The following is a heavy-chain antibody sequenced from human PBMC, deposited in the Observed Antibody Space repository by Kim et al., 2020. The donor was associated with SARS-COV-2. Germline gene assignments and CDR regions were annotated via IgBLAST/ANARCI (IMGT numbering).Heavy chain of an antibody. CDR2: VSYDGSNK. CDR1: GFTFSSYG. Sequence: GGSLRLSCAASGFTFSSYGMHWVRQAPGKGLEWVAVVSYDGSNKYYADSVKGRFTISRDNSKNTLYLQMNSLRAEDTAVYYCAKDNWANGGSSSSSWFDP. J-gene: IGHJ5*02. V-gene: IGHV3-30*18. D-gene: IGHD6-13*01. CDR3: AKDNWANGGSSSSSWFDP.